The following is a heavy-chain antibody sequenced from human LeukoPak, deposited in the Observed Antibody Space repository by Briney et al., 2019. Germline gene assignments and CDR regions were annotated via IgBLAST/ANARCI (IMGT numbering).Heavy chain of an antibody. CDR3: ARDGAYHHDATAYHSAGMDV. D-gene: IGHD2-15*01. CDR1: DYRFTGYY. J-gene: IGHJ6*02. CDR2: INPYSGAT. V-gene: IGHV1-2*02. Sequence: ASVKVSCKASDYRFTGYYIHWVRQAPGQGLEWMGWINPYSGATNYAQMFQGRVTMTRDTSVTTAYMEVSRLTSDDTAVYYRARDGAYHHDATAYHSAGMDVWGQGTTVSVSS.